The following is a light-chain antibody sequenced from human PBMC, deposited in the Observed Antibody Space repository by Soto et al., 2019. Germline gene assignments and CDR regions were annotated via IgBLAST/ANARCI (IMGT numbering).Light chain of an antibody. Sequence: EIVLTQSPGTLSLSPGERATLSCRASQSVSSYLAWYQQKPGQAPRLLIYGASNRATGIPARFSGSGSGTGFTLTISSLEPEDFAVYYCQHRSNWPLTFGGGTKVDI. CDR2: GAS. J-gene: IGKJ4*01. V-gene: IGKV3-11*01. CDR3: QHRSNWPLT. CDR1: QSVSSY.